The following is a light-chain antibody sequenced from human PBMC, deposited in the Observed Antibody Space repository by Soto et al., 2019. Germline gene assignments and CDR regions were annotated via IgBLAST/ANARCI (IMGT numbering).Light chain of an antibody. V-gene: IGKV1-5*03. CDR1: QSISNL. Sequence: DIQMTQSPSTLSASVGDRVTITCRASQSISNLLAWYQQKPGKAPYLLIYKASSLQSGVPSRFSGSASGTEFSLTISRLRPDDFASYYCHQYSSYPWMFGQGTKVEIK. CDR2: KAS. CDR3: HQYSSYPWM. J-gene: IGKJ1*01.